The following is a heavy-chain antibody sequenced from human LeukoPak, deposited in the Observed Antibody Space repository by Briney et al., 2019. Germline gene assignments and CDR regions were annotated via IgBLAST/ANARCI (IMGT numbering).Heavy chain of an antibody. CDR2: IRYDGSNK. CDR3: AKDKPLGYCSSTSCRRGKDFDY. D-gene: IGHD2-2*01. Sequence: PGGSLRLSCAASGFTFSSYGMHWVRQAPGKGLEWVAFIRYDGSNKYYADSVKGRFTISRDNSKNTLYLQMNSLRAEDTAVYYCAKDKPLGYCSSTSCRRGKDFDYWGQGTLVTVSS. J-gene: IGHJ4*02. V-gene: IGHV3-30*02. CDR1: GFTFSSYG.